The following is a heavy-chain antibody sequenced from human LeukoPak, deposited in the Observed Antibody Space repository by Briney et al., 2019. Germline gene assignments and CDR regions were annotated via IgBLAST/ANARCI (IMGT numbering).Heavy chain of an antibody. V-gene: IGHV4-34*01. CDR2: INHSGST. J-gene: IGHJ4*02. CDR1: GGSFSGYY. CDR3: ARDSFWRGYSSFDY. Sequence: SETLSLTCAVYGGSFSGYYWSWIRQPPGKGLEWIGEINHSGSTNYNPSLKSRVTISVDTSKNQFSLNLTSVTAADTAVYYCARDSFWRGYSSFDYWGQGILVTASS. D-gene: IGHD3-3*01.